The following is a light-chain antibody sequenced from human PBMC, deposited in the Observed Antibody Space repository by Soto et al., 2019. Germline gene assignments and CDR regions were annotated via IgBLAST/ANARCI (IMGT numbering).Light chain of an antibody. Sequence: IVSAQFPAALWQSPLESPTDSCRASQSVKTFLVWYQQRPGQAPRLLIHDASHRAAGIPARFSGSGFGTDFTLTISSLEPEDAAVYYCQQRSNWPPINFGQGTQLEIK. CDR2: DAS. CDR1: QSVKTF. CDR3: QQRSNWPPIN. V-gene: IGKV3-11*01. J-gene: IGKJ5*01.